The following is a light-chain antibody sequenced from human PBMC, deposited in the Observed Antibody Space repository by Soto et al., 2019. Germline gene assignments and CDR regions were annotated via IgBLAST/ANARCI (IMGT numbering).Light chain of an antibody. CDR1: QSIANR. CDR3: QQYNNWLALT. V-gene: IGKV3-15*01. J-gene: IGKJ4*01. CDR2: GAS. Sequence: EIVMTQSPATLSVSPGERATLSCRASQSIANRLAWYQQKPGQAPRLLIYGASTRATGVPARFSGSGSGTEFTLTISSLQSEDFAVYYCQQYNNWLALTFGGGTKVEIQ.